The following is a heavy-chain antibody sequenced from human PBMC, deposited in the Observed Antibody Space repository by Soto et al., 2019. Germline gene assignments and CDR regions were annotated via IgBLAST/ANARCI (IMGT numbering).Heavy chain of an antibody. CDR1: GFTFSSYG. D-gene: IGHD3-3*01. CDR3: AKETGFWSGYLNAFDI. V-gene: IGHV3-30*18. Sequence: QVQLVESGGGVVQPGRSLRLSCAASGFTFSSYGIHWVRQAPGKGLEWVAVIAYDGSKTYYADSVKGRFTISRDNSTNTLYLQMNSLRAEDTAVYYCAKETGFWSGYLNAFDIWGQGTMVTVSS. J-gene: IGHJ3*02. CDR2: IAYDGSKT.